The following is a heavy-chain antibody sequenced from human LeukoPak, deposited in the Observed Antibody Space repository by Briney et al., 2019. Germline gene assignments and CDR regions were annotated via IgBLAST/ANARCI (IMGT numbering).Heavy chain of an antibody. Sequence: GGSLRLSCAASGFTFSSYWMSWVRQAPGKGLEWVANIKQDGSEKYYVDSVKGRFTISRDNAKNSLYLQMNSLRAEDTAVYYCARDPYDYVWGSYRSPMDVWGQGTTVTVSS. D-gene: IGHD3-16*02. CDR1: GFTFSSYW. V-gene: IGHV3-7*01. CDR3: ARDPYDYVWGSYRSPMDV. CDR2: IKQDGSEK. J-gene: IGHJ6*02.